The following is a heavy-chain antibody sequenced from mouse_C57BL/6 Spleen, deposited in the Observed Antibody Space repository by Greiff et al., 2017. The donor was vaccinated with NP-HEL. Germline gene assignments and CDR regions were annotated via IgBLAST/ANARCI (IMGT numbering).Heavy chain of an antibody. CDR3: ARGSSGYYGNYGFDY. J-gene: IGHJ2*01. CDR2: FDPSDSYT. D-gene: IGHD2-1*01. Sequence: VQLQQPGAELVMPGASVKLSCKASGYTFTSYWMHWVKQRPGQGLEWIGEFDPSDSYTNYNQKFKGKSTLTVDKSSSTAYMQLSSLTSEDSAVYYCARGSSGYYGNYGFDYWGQGTTLTVSS. V-gene: IGHV1-69*01. CDR1: GYTFTSYW.